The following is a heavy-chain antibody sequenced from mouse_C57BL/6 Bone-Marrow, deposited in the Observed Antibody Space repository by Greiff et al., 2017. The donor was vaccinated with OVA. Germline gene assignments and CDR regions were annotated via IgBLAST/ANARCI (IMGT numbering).Heavy chain of an antibody. CDR2: IDPSDSYT. V-gene: IGHV1-50*01. CDR1: GYTFTSYW. Sequence: VQLQQPGAELVKPGASVKLSCKASGYTFTSYWMQWVKQRPGQGLEWIGEIDPSDSYTNYNQKFKGKATLTVDTSSSTAYMQLSSLTSEDSAVYDCERERANWDLVFAYWGQGTLVTVSA. D-gene: IGHD4-1*01. CDR3: ERERANWDLVFAY. J-gene: IGHJ3*01.